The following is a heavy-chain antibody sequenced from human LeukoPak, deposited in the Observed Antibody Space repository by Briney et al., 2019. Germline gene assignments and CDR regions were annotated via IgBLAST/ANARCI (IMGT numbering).Heavy chain of an antibody. CDR3: AREHPPLY. CDR2: IYYSGST. CDR1: GGSISSDY. V-gene: IGHV4-59*01. J-gene: IGHJ4*02. Sequence: SETLSLTCTVSGGSISSDYWSWIRQPPGKGLEWIGYIYYSGSTNYNPSLKSRVTISVDTSKNQFSLKLSSVTAADTAVYYCAREHPPLYWGQGTLVTASS.